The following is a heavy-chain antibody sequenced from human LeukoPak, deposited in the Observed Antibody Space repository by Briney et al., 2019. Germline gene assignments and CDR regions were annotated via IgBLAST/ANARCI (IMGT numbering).Heavy chain of an antibody. CDR1: GFTFDDYA. V-gene: IGHV3-9*01. CDR3: VKVAKYYYGSETYYFFEH. J-gene: IGHJ4*02. Sequence: GGSLRLSCAASGFTFDDYAMHWVRQAPGKGLEWVSGISWNSGSIGYADSVKGRFTISRDNAKNSLYLQMNSLRVEDTGIYYCVKVAKYYYGSETYYFFEHWGQGTPVTASS. CDR2: ISWNSGSI. D-gene: IGHD3-10*01.